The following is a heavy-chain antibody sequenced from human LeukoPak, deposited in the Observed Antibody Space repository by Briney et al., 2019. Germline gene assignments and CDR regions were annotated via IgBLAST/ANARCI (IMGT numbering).Heavy chain of an antibody. J-gene: IGHJ6*03. V-gene: IGHV1-69*05. CDR3: ARVFIPYYDILTGHANYYYMDV. CDR2: IIPIFGTA. D-gene: IGHD3-9*01. CDR1: GGTFSSYA. Sequence: SVKVSCKASGGTFSSYAISWVRQAPGQGLEWMGGIIPIFGTANYAQKFQGRVTITTDESTSTAYMELSSLRSEDTAVYYCARVFIPYYDILTGHANYYYMDVWGKGTTVTVSS.